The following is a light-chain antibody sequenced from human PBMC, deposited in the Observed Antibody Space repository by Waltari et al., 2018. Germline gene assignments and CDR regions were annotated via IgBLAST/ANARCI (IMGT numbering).Light chain of an antibody. Sequence: DTQLTQPTSFLPASVGDRVTITGRASQGSSTYLAWYQYKPGKAHKLLIYTASTLQDGAPTMFSSSGARTDFTLTISILQPEDFASYFCQQLKRYPLTFAVGSEVEIK. J-gene: IGKJ4*01. CDR3: QQLKRYPLT. CDR2: TAS. V-gene: IGKV1-9*01. CDR1: QGSSTY.